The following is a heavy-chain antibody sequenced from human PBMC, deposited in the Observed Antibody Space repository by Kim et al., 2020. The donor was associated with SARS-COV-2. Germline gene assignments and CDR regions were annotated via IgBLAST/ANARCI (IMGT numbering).Heavy chain of an antibody. J-gene: IGHJ3*02. Sequence: ASVKVSCKASGYTFTSYGISWVRQAPGQGLEWMGWISAYNGNTNYAQKLQGRVTMTTDTSTSTAYMELRSLRSDDTAVYYCARDRVDTAMATRDAFDIWGQGTMVTVSS. CDR3: ARDRVDTAMATRDAFDI. CDR2: ISAYNGNT. V-gene: IGHV1-18*01. D-gene: IGHD5-18*01. CDR1: GYTFTSYG.